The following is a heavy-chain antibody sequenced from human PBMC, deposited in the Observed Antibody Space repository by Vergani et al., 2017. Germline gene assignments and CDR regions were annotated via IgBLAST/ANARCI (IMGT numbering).Heavy chain of an antibody. CDR2: VFRNRNV. CDR3: ARDFGGEWYFDL. V-gene: IGHV4-4*08. D-gene: IGHD4-23*01. Sequence: VLLQEPGPGLVRPSETLSLTCSVSGASIGSFYWSWIRQSPGKGLEWIGYVFRNRNVDYNPSFNFRVAIDTSNNELSLRVTSVTAADTAVYYCARDFGGEWYFDLWGRGATVTVSS. CDR1: GASIGSFY. J-gene: IGHJ2*01.